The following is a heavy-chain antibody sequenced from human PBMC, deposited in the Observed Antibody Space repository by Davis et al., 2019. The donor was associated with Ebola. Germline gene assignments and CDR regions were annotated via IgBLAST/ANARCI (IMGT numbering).Heavy chain of an antibody. CDR2: INPHNGNT. Sequence: ASVKVSCKASGYTFTSYGITWVRQAPGQGLEWMGWINPHNGNTNYAQNVQGRVTMTTDTSTSTAYMELRSLRSDDTAVYYCARAYSGSYIMGYWGQGTLVTVSS. V-gene: IGHV1-18*04. CDR1: GYTFTSYG. J-gene: IGHJ4*02. D-gene: IGHD1-26*01. CDR3: ARAYSGSYIMGY.